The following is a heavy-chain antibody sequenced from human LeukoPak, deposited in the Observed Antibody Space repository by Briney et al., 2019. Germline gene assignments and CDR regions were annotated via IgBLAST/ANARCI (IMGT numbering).Heavy chain of an antibody. CDR3: AKDPYMSSTALDY. V-gene: IGHV3-33*06. J-gene: IGHJ4*02. CDR2: IWYDGSNK. Sequence: GGSLRLSCAASGFTFSSYGMHWVRQAPGKGLEWVALIWYDGSNKYYADSVKGRFTISRDNFNNTLYLQMNSLRVEDTAVYYCAKDPYMSSTALDYLGQGTLVTVSS. D-gene: IGHD6-6*01. CDR1: GFTFSSYG.